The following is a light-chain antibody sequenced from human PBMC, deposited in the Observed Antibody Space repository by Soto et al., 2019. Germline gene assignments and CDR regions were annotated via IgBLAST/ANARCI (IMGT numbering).Light chain of an antibody. CDR2: AAS. J-gene: IGKJ5*01. V-gene: IGKV1-39*01. CDR3: QQTYSTLSIT. Sequence: DLQMTQSPSSLSASVGDRVTITCRASESIARHLNWYQQKPGKAPKLLIYAASSLQNGVPSRFRGGGSGTDFTLTINHLQPEDFAAYYCQQTYSTLSITFGQGTRLQMK. CDR1: ESIARH.